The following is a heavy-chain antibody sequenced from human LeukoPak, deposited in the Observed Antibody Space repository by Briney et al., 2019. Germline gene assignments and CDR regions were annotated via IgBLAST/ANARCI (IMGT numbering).Heavy chain of an antibody. CDR2: IGSSGSTI. Sequence: GGSLRLSCEASGFTFSTYEMNWVRQTPGKGLEWVSCIGSSGSTIYYADSVKGRFTISRDNAKNSLYLQMNSLRAEDTAVYYCARDTYYYDSSGYFFDYWGQGTLVTVSS. D-gene: IGHD3-22*01. V-gene: IGHV3-48*03. CDR1: GFTFSTYE. J-gene: IGHJ4*02. CDR3: ARDTYYYDSSGYFFDY.